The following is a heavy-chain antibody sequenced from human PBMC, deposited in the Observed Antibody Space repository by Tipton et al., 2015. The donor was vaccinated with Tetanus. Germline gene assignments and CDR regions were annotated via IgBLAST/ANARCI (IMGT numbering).Heavy chain of an antibody. Sequence: LRLSCTVSGGSVNDGRFYWTWIRQPPGKALEWVAHIYYSGSATYNPSVASRATVSIDMSKNQFSLRLTSATAADTAVYYCARDRITGPTGRYYAMDVWGQGTTVTVSS. CDR2: IYYSGSA. CDR1: GGSVNDGRFY. V-gene: IGHV4-61*01. CDR3: ARDRITGPTGRYYAMDV. J-gene: IGHJ6*01. D-gene: IGHD1-7*01.